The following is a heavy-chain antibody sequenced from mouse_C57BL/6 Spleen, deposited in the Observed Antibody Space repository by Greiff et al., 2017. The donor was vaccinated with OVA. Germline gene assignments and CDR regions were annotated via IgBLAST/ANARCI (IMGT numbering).Heavy chain of an antibody. CDR2: IDPETGGT. J-gene: IGHJ2*01. CDR1: GYTFTDYE. D-gene: IGHD1-1*01. V-gene: IGHV1-15*01. Sequence: VKLMESGAELVRPGASVTLSCKASGYTFTDYEMHWVKQTPVHGLEWIGAIDPETGGTAYNQKFKGKAILTADKSSSTAYMELRSLTSEDSAVYYCTRGSDGSSYYFDYWGQGTTLTVSS. CDR3: TRGSDGSSYYFDY.